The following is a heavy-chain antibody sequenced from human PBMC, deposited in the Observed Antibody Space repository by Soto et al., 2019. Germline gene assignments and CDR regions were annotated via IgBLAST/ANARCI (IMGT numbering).Heavy chain of an antibody. V-gene: IGHV1-2*04. CDR2: INPKSGGT. CDR3: ARGDSTDCSNGVCSFFYNHDMDV. Sequence: ASVKVSCKASGYSLTDYHIHWVRQAPGQGLELLGRINPKSGGTSTAQKFQGWVTMTTDTSISTASMELTRLTSDDTAIYYCARGDSTDCSNGVCSFFYNHDMDVWGQGTTVTVSS. J-gene: IGHJ6*02. CDR1: GYSLTDYH. D-gene: IGHD2-8*01.